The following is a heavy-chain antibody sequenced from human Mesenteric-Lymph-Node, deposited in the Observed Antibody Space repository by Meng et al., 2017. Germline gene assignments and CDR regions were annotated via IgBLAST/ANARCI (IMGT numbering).Heavy chain of an antibody. V-gene: IGHV3-21*01. J-gene: IGHJ4*02. D-gene: IGHD5-18*01. CDR2: ISSSSNYI. CDR1: GFTFSSYT. CDR3: ARDTPGLLFDY. Sequence: EVQLVESGGGLVKPVGSLRLSCAASGFTFSSYTMNWVRRAPGKGLEWVSSISSSSNYIYSADSVKGRFTISRDNAKNSLYLQMNSLRAEDTAVYYCARDTPGLLFDYWGQGTLVTVS.